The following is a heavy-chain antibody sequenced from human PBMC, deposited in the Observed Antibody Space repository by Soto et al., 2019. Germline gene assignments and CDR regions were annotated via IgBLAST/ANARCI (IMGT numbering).Heavy chain of an antibody. V-gene: IGHV4-59*01. J-gene: IGHJ6*02. CDR2: IYYSGST. D-gene: IGHD3-10*01. CDR3: ARDRWVRGENRTYYYYGMDV. Sequence: SETLSLTCGISGGSISGYYWSWIRQPPGKGLEWIGYIYYSGSTNYNPSLKSRVTISVDTSKNQFSLKLSSVTAADTAVYYCARDRWVRGENRTYYYYGMDVWGQGTTVTVS. CDR1: GGSISGYY.